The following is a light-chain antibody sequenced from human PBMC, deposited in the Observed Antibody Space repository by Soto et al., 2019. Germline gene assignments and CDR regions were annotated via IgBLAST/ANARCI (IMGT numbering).Light chain of an antibody. CDR1: SSDVGGYNY. J-gene: IGLJ3*02. CDR3: SSYTSSSTRV. CDR2: EVS. V-gene: IGLV2-14*01. Sequence: QSALTQPASVSGSPGQSITISCTGTSSDVGGYNYVSWYQQHPGKAPKLMIYEVSNRPSGVSNRFSGSKSGNTASLTRSGRQAEDEADYYCSSYTSSSTRVFGGGTKLTVL.